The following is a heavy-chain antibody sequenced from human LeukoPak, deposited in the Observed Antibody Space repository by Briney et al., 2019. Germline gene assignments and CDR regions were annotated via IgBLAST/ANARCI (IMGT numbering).Heavy chain of an antibody. CDR2: IYASGST. J-gene: IGHJ2*01. V-gene: IGHV4-4*07. CDR3: ARDSSSWYDRVLHFYL. CDR1: GGSISSYY. Sequence: PSATLSLTSTVSGGSISSYYWSWIRQPVGKGLEWIGRIYASGSTNYNPSLKSRVTMSVDTSKNQFSLKLSSVTAADTAVYYCARDSSSWYDRVLHFYLWGRGTLVTVSS. D-gene: IGHD6-13*01.